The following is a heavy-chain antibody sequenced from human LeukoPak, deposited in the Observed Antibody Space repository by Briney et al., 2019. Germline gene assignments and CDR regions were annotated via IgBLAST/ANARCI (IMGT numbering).Heavy chain of an antibody. V-gene: IGHV1-46*01. CDR2: INPSGGST. Sequence: GASVKVSYKASGYTFTSYYMHWVRQAPGQGLEWMGIINPSGGSTSYAQKFQGRVTMTRDMSTSTVYMELSSLRSEDTAVYYCARVAEWELRGPYRDAFDIWGQGTMVTVSS. CDR1: GYTFTSYY. D-gene: IGHD1-26*01. J-gene: IGHJ3*02. CDR3: ARVAEWELRGPYRDAFDI.